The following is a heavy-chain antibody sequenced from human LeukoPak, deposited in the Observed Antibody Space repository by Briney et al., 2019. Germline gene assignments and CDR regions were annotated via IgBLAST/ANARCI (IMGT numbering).Heavy chain of an antibody. D-gene: IGHD3-22*01. V-gene: IGHV3-23*01. Sequence: GGSLRLSCAASGFTFSSYAMSWVRQAPGKGLEWVSAISGSGGSAYYADSVKGRFTISRDNSKNTLYLQMNSLRAEDTAVYYCAKGREGYYYDSSGYYPSDYWGQGTLVTVSS. CDR2: ISGSGGSA. CDR3: AKGREGYYYDSSGYYPSDY. CDR1: GFTFSSYA. J-gene: IGHJ4*02.